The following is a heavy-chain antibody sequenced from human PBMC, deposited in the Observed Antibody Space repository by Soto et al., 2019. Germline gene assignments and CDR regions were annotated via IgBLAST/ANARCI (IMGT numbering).Heavy chain of an antibody. CDR2: INHSGST. J-gene: IGHJ4*02. CDR3: ARAAPRYCSGGSCYSGGDY. Sequence: SETLCLTCAVYGGSFSGYYWSWIRQPPGKGLEWIGEINHSGSTNYNPSLKSRVTISVDTSKNQFSLKLSSVTAADTAVYYCARAAPRYCSGGSCYSGGDYWGQGTLVTVSS. D-gene: IGHD2-15*01. CDR1: GGSFSGYY. V-gene: IGHV4-34*01.